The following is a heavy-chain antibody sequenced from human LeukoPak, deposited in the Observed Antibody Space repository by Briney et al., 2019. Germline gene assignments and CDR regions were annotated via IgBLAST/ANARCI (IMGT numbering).Heavy chain of an antibody. CDR2: IYYSGST. V-gene: IGHV4-59*01. CDR3: AREEGGEYFDY. D-gene: IGHD3-16*01. J-gene: IGHJ4*02. CDR1: GGSFSGYY. Sequence: PSETLSLTCAVYGGSFSGYYWSWIRQPPGKGLEWIGYIYYSGSTNYNPSLKSRVTISVDTSKNQFSLKLSSVTAADTAVYYCAREEGGEYFDYWGQGTLVTVSS.